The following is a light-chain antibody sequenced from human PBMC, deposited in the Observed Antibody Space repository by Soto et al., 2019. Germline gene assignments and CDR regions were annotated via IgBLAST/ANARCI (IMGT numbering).Light chain of an antibody. CDR1: QAINNY. CDR3: QQHNSFSIT. CDR2: DAS. J-gene: IGKJ5*01. Sequence: DIQMTQSPSSLSASVGDRVTITCQASQAINNYLHCYQQKPGKAPKLLIYDASNLEKGAPSRFSGSGSGTEFTLTISSLQPDDFATYYCQQHNSFSITFGQGTRLEN. V-gene: IGKV1-33*01.